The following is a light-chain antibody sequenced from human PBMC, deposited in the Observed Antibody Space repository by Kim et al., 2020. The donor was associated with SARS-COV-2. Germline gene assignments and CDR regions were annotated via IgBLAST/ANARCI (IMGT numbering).Light chain of an antibody. CDR1: QDISRY. CDR2: TAS. Sequence: DIQMTQSPSSLSASVGDRVTITCRASQDISRYLNWYQQKPGKAPTLLIYTASSLQSGVLSRFTGSGSETDFTLTISSLQPEDFATYYCQKTYSASRTFGQGTKVDIK. V-gene: IGKV1-39*01. CDR3: QKTYSASRT. J-gene: IGKJ1*01.